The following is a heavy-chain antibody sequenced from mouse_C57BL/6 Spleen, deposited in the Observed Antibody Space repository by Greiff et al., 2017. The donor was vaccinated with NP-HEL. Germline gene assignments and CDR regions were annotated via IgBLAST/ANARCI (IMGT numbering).Heavy chain of an antibody. CDR1: GFSLTSYG. CDR3: ARKRLGSSYDYAMDY. V-gene: IGHV2-2*01. Sequence: VKLMESGPGLVQPSQSLSITCTVSGFSLTSYGVHWVRQSPGKGLEWLGVIWSGGSTDYNAAFISRLSISKDNSKSQVFFKMNSLQADDTAIYYCARKRLGSSYDYAMDYWGQGTSVTVSS. J-gene: IGHJ4*01. D-gene: IGHD1-1*01. CDR2: IWSGGST.